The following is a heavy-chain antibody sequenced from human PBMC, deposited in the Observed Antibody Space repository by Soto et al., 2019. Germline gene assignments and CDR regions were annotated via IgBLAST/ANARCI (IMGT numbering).Heavy chain of an antibody. CDR3: AREPNYYYGFDV. J-gene: IGHJ6*02. D-gene: IGHD1-1*01. CDR2: IHYTGSS. V-gene: IGHV4-59*08. Sequence: PSETLSLTCTVSGGAISSYYWNWIRQPPGKGLEWIGYIHYTGSSSYNPSLKSRVTVSVDTSKNHFSLKLRSVTAADTAVYYCAREPNYYYGFDVWGQGTTVTVSS. CDR1: GGAISSYY.